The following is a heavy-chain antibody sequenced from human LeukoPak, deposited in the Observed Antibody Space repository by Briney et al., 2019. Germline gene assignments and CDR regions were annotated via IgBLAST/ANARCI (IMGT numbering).Heavy chain of an antibody. D-gene: IGHD4-23*01. CDR3: ARDGDYGGNSRFFFDI. CDR1: GFTFSDYY. Sequence: GGSLRLSCAASGFTFSDYYMSWIRQAPGKGLEWVSYISSSGSTIYYADSVKGRFTISRDNAKNSLYLQMNSLRAEDTAVYYCARDGDYGGNSRFFFDIWGQGTMFTVSS. CDR2: ISSSGSTI. J-gene: IGHJ3*02. V-gene: IGHV3-11*04.